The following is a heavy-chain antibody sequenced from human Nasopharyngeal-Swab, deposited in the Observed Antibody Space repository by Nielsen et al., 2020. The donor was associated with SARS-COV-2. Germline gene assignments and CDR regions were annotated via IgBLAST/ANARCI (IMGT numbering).Heavy chain of an antibody. CDR1: GYTFTSYY. CDR2: INPSGGST. V-gene: IGHV1-46*01. Sequence: ASVKVSCKAPGYTFTSYYMHWVRQAPGQGLEWMGIINPSGGSTSYAQKFQGRVTMTRDTSTSTVYMELSSLRSEDTAVYYCARVGGDYGMDVWGQGTTVTVSS. CDR3: ARVGGDYGMDV. J-gene: IGHJ6*02. D-gene: IGHD3-10*01.